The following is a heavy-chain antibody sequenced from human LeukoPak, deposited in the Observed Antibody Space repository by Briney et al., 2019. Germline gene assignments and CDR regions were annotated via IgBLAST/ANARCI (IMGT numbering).Heavy chain of an antibody. J-gene: IGHJ5*02. CDR1: GFTFSTYA. CDR2: ISSRSSTI. D-gene: IGHD6-13*01. Sequence: GGSLRLSCAASGFTFSTYAMHWVRQAPGKGLEWVSYISSRSSTIYYADSVKGRFTISRDNAKNSLYLQMNSLRDEDTAVYYCARDLGSSNWYVGWFDPWGQGTLVTVSS. CDR3: ARDLGSSNWYVGWFDP. V-gene: IGHV3-48*02.